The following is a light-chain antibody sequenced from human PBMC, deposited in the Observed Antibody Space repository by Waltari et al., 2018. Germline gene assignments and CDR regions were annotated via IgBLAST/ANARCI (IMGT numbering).Light chain of an antibody. Sequence: QSVLTQPPSVSGAPGQRVTISCTGSSSNIGSGYDVPWYQHLPGTAPKLLIYDSNNRPPGVPDRFSGSKSGTSASLAITGLQAEDEADYYCQSYDSSLSGSYVFGTGTKVTVL. V-gene: IGLV1-40*01. CDR2: DSN. CDR1: SSNIGSGYD. J-gene: IGLJ1*01. CDR3: QSYDSSLSGSYV.